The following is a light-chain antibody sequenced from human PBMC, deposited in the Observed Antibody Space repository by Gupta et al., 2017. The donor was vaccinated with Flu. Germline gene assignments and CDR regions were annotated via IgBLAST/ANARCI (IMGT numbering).Light chain of an antibody. J-gene: IGKJ4*01. CDR3: QQRSNWPSIT. CDR1: QSVSSY. Sequence: EIVLTQSTATLSLSPGERATLSCRASQSVSSYLAWYQQKPGQAPRLLIYDASNRDTGIPARFSGSGYGTDLTLTISSRELEDFAGYYCQQRSNWPSITFGGGTKVEIK. V-gene: IGKV3-11*01. CDR2: DAS.